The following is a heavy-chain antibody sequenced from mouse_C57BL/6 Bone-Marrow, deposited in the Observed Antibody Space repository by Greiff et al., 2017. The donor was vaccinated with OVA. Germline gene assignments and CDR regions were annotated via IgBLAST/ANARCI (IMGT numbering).Heavy chain of an antibody. J-gene: IGHJ2*01. CDR1: GYTFTSYG. CDR3: ARIITTVVDFDD. CDR2: IYPRSGTT. D-gene: IGHD1-1*01. Sequence: QVQLQQSGAELARPGASVKLSCKASGYTFTSYGISWVKQRTGQGLEWIGEIYPRSGTTYSNETFKGKAPLTADKSSSTAYMALRSLTSEDSAVYFCARIITTVVDFDDWGQGTTLTVSS. V-gene: IGHV1-81*01.